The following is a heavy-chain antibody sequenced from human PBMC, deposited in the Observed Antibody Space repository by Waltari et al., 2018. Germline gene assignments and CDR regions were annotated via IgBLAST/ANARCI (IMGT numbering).Heavy chain of an antibody. CDR1: GFTFSSYG. D-gene: IGHD2-15*01. Sequence: QVQLVESGGGVVQPGRSLRLSCAASGFTFSSYGMHWVRQAPGKGLEWVAVIWYDGSNKYYADSVKGRFTISRDNSKNTLYLQMNSLRSEDTAVYYCATKGGAGGLVIGSCYPSCYYYGMDVWGQGTTVTVSS. V-gene: IGHV3-33*01. CDR2: IWYDGSNK. CDR3: ATKGGAGGLVIGSCYPSCYYYGMDV. J-gene: IGHJ6*02.